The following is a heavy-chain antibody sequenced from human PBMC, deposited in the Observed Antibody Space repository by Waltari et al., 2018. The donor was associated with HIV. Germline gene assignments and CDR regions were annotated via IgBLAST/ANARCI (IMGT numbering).Heavy chain of an antibody. V-gene: IGHV4-34*01. CDR3: ARESRRRIRQGGINWFDP. CDR2: INHNGRS. Sequence: QVHLQQLGAGQLKASETLSLTCAVYGGSPTAFYWSWLRQCPGRGLEWIAEINHNGRSDFNPSLKSRITIAIDPPKNQFSLTLKSVTAADTGVYFCARESRRRIRQGGINWFDPWGQGTPVNVLS. D-gene: IGHD3-10*01. CDR1: GGSPTAFY. J-gene: IGHJ5*02.